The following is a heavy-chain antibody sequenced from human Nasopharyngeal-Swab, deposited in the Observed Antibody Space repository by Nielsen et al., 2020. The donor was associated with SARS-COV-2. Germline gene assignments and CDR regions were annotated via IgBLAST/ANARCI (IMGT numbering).Heavy chain of an antibody. J-gene: IGHJ4*02. D-gene: IGHD5-18*01. CDR2: IKQDGSEA. CDR3: VRFIRAYSCGRDC. Sequence: GESLKISCAASGFPFSASWMSWVRQAPGGGLEWVAHIKQDGSEAYYVDSVKGRFTISRDNADNSLFLQMNSLRVEDTAVFYCVRFIRAYSCGRDCWGQGTLVTVSS. V-gene: IGHV3-7*03. CDR1: GFPFSASW.